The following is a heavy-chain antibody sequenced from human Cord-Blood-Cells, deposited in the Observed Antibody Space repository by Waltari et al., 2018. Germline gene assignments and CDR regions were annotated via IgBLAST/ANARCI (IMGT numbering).Heavy chain of an antibody. CDR2: IYYRGGT. D-gene: IGHD3-3*01. CDR1: GGSISSSSYY. CDR3: ARHLLLEWILDAFDI. J-gene: IGHJ3*02. Sequence: QLQLQESGPGLVKPSETLSLTCTVSGGSISSSSYYWGWIRQPPGKGLEWIGSIYYRGGTYDTPPLMSRVTISGDTSKIQFSLMLSSVTAADTAVYYCARHLLLEWILDAFDIWGQGTMVTVSS. V-gene: IGHV4-39*01.